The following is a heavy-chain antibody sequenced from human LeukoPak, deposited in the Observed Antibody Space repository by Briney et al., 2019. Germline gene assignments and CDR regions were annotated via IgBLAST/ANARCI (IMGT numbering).Heavy chain of an antibody. CDR1: GFTFSSYA. J-gene: IGHJ4*02. Sequence: GGSLRLSCAASGFTFSSYAMHWVRQAPGKGLEWVAFIRYDGSIKYYADSVKGRFTISRDNSRSTLYLEMNSLRAEDTAVYYCAKDSAGTGDFWGQGTLVTVSS. V-gene: IGHV3-30*02. CDR2: IRYDGSIK. CDR3: AKDSAGTGDF. D-gene: IGHD6-13*01.